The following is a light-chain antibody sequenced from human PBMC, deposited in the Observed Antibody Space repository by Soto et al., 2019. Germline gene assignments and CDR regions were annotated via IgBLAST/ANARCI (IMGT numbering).Light chain of an antibody. V-gene: IGLV2-14*01. CDR1: SRDVGGYNY. Sequence: QSALTQPASVSGSPGQSITISCTGTSRDVGGYNYVSWHQQHPGKAPKVIITEVSNRPSGVSNRFSGSKSGNTASLTISGLQAEDEADYYCSLYISSSTFVVFGGGTKLTVL. J-gene: IGLJ2*01. CDR2: EVS. CDR3: SLYISSSTFVV.